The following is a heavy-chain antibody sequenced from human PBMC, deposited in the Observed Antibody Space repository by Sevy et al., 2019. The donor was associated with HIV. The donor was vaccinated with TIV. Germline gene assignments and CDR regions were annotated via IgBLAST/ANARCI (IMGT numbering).Heavy chain of an antibody. V-gene: IGHV4-30-4*01. CDR1: GGSISSGDYY. Sequence: SETLSLTCTVSGGSISSGDYYWSWIRQPPGKGLEWIGYIYYSGSTYYNPSLKSRVTISVDTSKNQFSLKLSSVTAAEPAVYYCAREVNIVATILDVWGKGTTVTVSS. CDR3: AREVNIVATILDV. D-gene: IGHD5-12*01. CDR2: IYYSGST. J-gene: IGHJ6*04.